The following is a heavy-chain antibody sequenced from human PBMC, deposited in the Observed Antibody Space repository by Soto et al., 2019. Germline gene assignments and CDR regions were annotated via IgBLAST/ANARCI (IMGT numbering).Heavy chain of an antibody. CDR2: SDWDDGK. CDR1: GFSLYTNGMC. D-gene: IGHD3-22*01. Sequence: ESGPTLVNPTQTLTLTCTFSGFSLYTNGMCVSWIRQPPGKALEWLALSDWDDGKYYSTSLKTRLTISKDTPKKQVVRTMTNMDPVDTATYYCARICKGYDSSGYYSHYYDYWGQGAPVTVSS. CDR3: ARICKGYDSSGYYSHYYDY. J-gene: IGHJ4*02. V-gene: IGHV2-70*13.